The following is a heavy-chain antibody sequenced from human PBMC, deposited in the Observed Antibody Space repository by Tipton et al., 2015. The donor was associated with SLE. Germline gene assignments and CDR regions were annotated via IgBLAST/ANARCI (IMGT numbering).Heavy chain of an antibody. D-gene: IGHD6-13*01. V-gene: IGHV3-33*01. CDR2: IWYDGSNK. CDR3: ARDGSSSPTGFDY. CDR1: GFTFSSYG. J-gene: IGHJ4*02. Sequence: SGFTFSSYGMHWVRQAPGKGLEWVAVIWYDGSNKYYADSVKGRFTISRDNSKNTLYLQMNSLRAEDTAVYYCARDGSSSPTGFDYWGQGTLVTVSS.